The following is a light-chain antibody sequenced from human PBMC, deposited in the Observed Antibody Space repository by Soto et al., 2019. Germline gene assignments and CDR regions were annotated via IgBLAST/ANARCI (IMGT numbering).Light chain of an antibody. CDR2: GAS. V-gene: IGKV3-15*01. CDR3: QHSGNGPQT. J-gene: IGKJ1*01. Sequence: EIVMTQSPATLSVSPGERATLSCRASQSISSNLAWFQQKPGQTPRLLIYGASSRATGIPARFSGSGSGTEFTLSISSLQSEDFAVYYCQHSGNGPQTFGQGTKVEVK. CDR1: QSISSN.